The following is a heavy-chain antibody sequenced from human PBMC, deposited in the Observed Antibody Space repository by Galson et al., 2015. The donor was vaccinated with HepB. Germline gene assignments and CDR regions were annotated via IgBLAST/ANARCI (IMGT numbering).Heavy chain of an antibody. CDR3: ASRDYIPEAH. CDR1: GFTVSNNY. V-gene: IGHV3-53*01. D-gene: IGHD4/OR15-4a*01. Sequence: SLRLSCAASGFTVSNNYMSWVRQAPGKGLEWVSLIYSDGSTFYADSVKGRFAISRDSSKNTLYLQMNSLRAEDTAVYYCASRDYIPEAHWGQGTLVTVSS. J-gene: IGHJ4*02. CDR2: IYSDGST.